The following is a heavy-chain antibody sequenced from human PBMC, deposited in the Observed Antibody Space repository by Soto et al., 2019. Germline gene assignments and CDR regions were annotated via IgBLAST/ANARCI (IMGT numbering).Heavy chain of an antibody. Sequence: QVQLMQSGAEVKKPGASVKVSCKASGDTFTEYYIHWVRQAPGQGLEWMGTVNPSGGHTTYAQHFLGRVTMARDTSTSTRSMELTSLTSEDTAVYYCARGGHVVVVPAALDYWGQGTLVTVSS. V-gene: IGHV1-46*01. CDR2: VNPSGGHT. CDR1: GDTFTEYY. CDR3: ARGGHVVVVPAALDY. J-gene: IGHJ4*02. D-gene: IGHD2-21*02.